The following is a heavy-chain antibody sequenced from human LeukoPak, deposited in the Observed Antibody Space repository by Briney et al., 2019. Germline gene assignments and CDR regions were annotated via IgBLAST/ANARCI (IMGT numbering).Heavy chain of an antibody. J-gene: IGHJ3*02. CDR3: ATSPVIQTDDAFDI. CDR1: GASISSYY. D-gene: IGHD5-18*01. CDR2: IHYIGNT. V-gene: IGHV4-59*01. Sequence: SETLSLTCTVSGASISSYYWSWIRQPPGKGLEWIGYIHYIGNTDYNPSLKSRVTMSVDTSRNQVSLKLTSVTAADTALYYCATSPVIQTDDAFDIWGQGTVVTVSS.